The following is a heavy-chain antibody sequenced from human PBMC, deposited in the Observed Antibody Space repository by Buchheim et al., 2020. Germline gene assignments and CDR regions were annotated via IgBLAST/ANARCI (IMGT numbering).Heavy chain of an antibody. V-gene: IGHV2-5*02. CDR3: AHSHLWFGERIFGY. D-gene: IGHD3-10*01. CDR1: GLSLDTSGVG. Sequence: QITLKESGPTLVKPTQTLTLTCTFSGLSLDTSGVGVGWIRQPPGKALEWLELIYWDDDKRYSPSLNSRLTINKDTSKNQVCLTMNNMDSVGTATYYCAHSHLWFGERIFGYWGQGT. CDR2: IYWDDDK. J-gene: IGHJ4*02.